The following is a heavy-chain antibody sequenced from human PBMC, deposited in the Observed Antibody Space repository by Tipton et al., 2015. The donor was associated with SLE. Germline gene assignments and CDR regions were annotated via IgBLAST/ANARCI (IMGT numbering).Heavy chain of an antibody. CDR1: GFTFSSYG. D-gene: IGHD6-6*01. CDR3: ARVRDSSSSFDY. V-gene: IGHV3-33*01. J-gene: IGHJ4*02. Sequence: SLRLSCAASGFTFSSYGMPWVRQAPGKGLEWVAVIWYDGSNKYYADSVKGRFTISRDNSKNTLYLQMNSLRAEDTAVYYCARVRDSSSSFDYWGQGTLVTVSS. CDR2: IWYDGSNK.